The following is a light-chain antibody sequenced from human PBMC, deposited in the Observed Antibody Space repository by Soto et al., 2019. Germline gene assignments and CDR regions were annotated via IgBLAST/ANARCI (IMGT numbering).Light chain of an antibody. J-gene: IGKJ2*01. V-gene: IGKV2-30*01. Sequence: DGVMDQSPLSLPVTLGQPASFSCRSSQSLVYSDGNTFLTLVQERPGQSPRCIIYQVSHLDSGVPDRINGSGSDTYFTLRMSRVEAEDIGVYYCMQGTHWPHTFGEGTKLEIK. CDR2: QVS. CDR3: MQGTHWPHT. CDR1: QSLVYSDGNTF.